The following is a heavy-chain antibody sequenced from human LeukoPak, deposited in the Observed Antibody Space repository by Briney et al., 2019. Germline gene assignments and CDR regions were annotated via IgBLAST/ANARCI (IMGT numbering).Heavy chain of an antibody. CDR2: IYYSGST. V-gene: IGHV4-39*07. CDR3: ARGIVVVPAALDY. CDR1: GGSISSYY. D-gene: IGHD2-2*01. Sequence: PSETLSLTCTVSGGSISSYYWGWIRQPPGTGLEWIGSIYYSGSTYYNPSLKSRVTISVDTSKNQFSLKLSSVTAADTAVYYCARGIVVVPAALDYWGQGTLVTVSS. J-gene: IGHJ4*02.